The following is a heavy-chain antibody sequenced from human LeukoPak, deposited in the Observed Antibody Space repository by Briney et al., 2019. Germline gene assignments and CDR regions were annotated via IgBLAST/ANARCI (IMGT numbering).Heavy chain of an antibody. CDR1: GYTFTSYA. D-gene: IGHD4-17*01. V-gene: IGHV1-69*13. CDR2: IIPIFGTA. Sequence: SVKVSCKASGYTFTSYAISWVRQAPGQGLEWMGGIIPIFGTANYAQKFQGRVTITADESTNTAYMELSSLRSEDTAVYYCASVSGDYVSNYNWFDPWGQGTLVTVSS. J-gene: IGHJ5*02. CDR3: ASVSGDYVSNYNWFDP.